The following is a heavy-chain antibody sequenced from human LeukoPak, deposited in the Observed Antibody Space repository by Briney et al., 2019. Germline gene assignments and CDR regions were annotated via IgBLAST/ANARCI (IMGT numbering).Heavy chain of an antibody. V-gene: IGHV3-23*01. J-gene: IGHJ4*02. D-gene: IGHD4-17*01. CDR1: GFTFSTYA. CDR3: ARDYGDHHFDY. CDR2: ISGSGDRT. Sequence: GGSLRLSCAASGFTFSTYAMSWVRQAPGKGLEWVSAISGSGDRTYYADSVRGRFSFSRDNSKNTLYLQMNSLRAEDTAVYYCARDYGDHHFDYWGQGTLVTVSS.